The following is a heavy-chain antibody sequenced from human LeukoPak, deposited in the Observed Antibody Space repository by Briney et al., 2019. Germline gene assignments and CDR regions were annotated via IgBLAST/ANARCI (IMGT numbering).Heavy chain of an antibody. J-gene: IGHJ4*02. V-gene: IGHV1-69*13. CDR3: ARGRKRVLSEGEPPPSPTDY. Sequence: EASVTVSCTASGGTFSSYAISWVRQAPGQGLEWMGGIIPIFGTANYAQKFQGRVTITADESTSTAYMELSSLGSEDTAVYYCARGRKRVLSEGEPPPSPTDYWGQGTLVTVSS. CDR1: GGTFSSYA. D-gene: IGHD3-16*01. CDR2: IIPIFGTA.